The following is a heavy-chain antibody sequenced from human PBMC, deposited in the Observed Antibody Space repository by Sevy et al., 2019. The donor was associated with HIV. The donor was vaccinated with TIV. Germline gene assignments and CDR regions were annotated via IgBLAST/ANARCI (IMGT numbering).Heavy chain of an antibody. V-gene: IGHV3-53*01. J-gene: IGHJ4*02. Sequence: GGSLRLSCAASGFSVSSNYMSWVRQAPGKGLEWVSVIYSSGRTYYGDSVKGRFTISRDDSKNTLYLQMNSVRAEDTALYYCTRVHSGGYSFDYWGQGSLVTVSS. D-gene: IGHD2-15*01. CDR1: GFSVSSNY. CDR3: TRVHSGGYSFDY. CDR2: IYSSGRT.